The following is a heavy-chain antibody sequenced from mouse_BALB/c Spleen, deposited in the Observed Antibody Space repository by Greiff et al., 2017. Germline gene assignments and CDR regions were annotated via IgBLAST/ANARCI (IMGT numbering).Heavy chain of an antibody. CDR3: ARHGDDGYYLFAY. Sequence: EVQLVESGGGLVKPGGSLKLSCAASGFAFSSYDMSWVRQTPEKRLEWVAYISSGGGSTYYPDTVKGRFTISRDNAKNTLYLQMSSLKSEDTAMYYCARHGDDGYYLFAYWGQGTLVTVSA. CDR1: GFAFSSYD. D-gene: IGHD2-3*01. J-gene: IGHJ3*01. CDR2: ISSGGGST. V-gene: IGHV5-12-1*01.